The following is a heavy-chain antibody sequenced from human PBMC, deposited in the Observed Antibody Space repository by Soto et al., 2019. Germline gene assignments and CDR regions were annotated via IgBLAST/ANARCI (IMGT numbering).Heavy chain of an antibody. CDR1: GGSFSGYY. CDR2: INHSGST. J-gene: IGHJ1*01. CDR3: ARIEDSSSWYGYFQH. D-gene: IGHD6-13*01. V-gene: IGHV4-34*01. Sequence: SETLSLTLAVYGGSFSGYYWSWIRQPPGKGLEWIGEINHSGSTNYNPSLKSRVTISVDTSKNQFSLKLGSVTDADTAVYYCARIEDSSSWYGYFQHWGQGTLVTVSS.